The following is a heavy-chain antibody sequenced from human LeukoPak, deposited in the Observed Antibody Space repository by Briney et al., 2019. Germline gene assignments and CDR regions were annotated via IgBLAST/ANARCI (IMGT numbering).Heavy chain of an antibody. D-gene: IGHD2-2*01. J-gene: IGHJ6*03. Sequence: SETLSLTCTVSGGSISSYYWSWIRQPPGKVLEWIGSIYYSGSTNYNPSLKSRVTISVDTSKNQFSLKLSSVTAADTAVYYCARDSIVVVPAATRREYYYYYYMDVWGKGTTVTVSS. CDR3: ARDSIVVVPAATRREYYYYYYMDV. CDR1: GGSISSYY. V-gene: IGHV4-59*01. CDR2: IYYSGST.